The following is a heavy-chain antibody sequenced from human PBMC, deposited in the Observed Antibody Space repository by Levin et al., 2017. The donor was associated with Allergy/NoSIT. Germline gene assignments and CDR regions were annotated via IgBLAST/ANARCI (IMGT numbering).Heavy chain of an antibody. V-gene: IGHV4-59*01. CDR1: GASIGSFY. D-gene: IGHD3-10*01. Sequence: SQTLSLTCTVSGASIGSFYWNWIRQSPGKGLEWLGSVYHSGSTKYNPSLESRVTISVDTSKNQFSLKLSSVTAADTAVYYCARGSIIIPLEYWGQGTLVTVSS. CDR2: VYHSGST. J-gene: IGHJ4*02. CDR3: ARGSIIIPLEY.